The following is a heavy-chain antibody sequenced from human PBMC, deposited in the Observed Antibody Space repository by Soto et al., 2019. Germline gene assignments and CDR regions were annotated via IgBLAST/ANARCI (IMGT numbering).Heavy chain of an antibody. Sequence: HHGGSLKLSXAASGLTFSSYAMSWVRKAPGKGLEWVSAISGSGGSTYYADSVKGRFTISRDNSKNTLYLQMNSLRAEDTAVYYCAKEGRKGSGSYYNTVGYFDYWGQGTLVTVSS. CDR2: ISGSGGST. V-gene: IGHV3-23*01. J-gene: IGHJ4*02. CDR1: GLTFSSYA. CDR3: AKEGRKGSGSYYNTVGYFDY. D-gene: IGHD3-10*01.